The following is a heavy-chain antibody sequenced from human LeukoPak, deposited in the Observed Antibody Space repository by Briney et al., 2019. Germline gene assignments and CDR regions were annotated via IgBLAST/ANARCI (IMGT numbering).Heavy chain of an antibody. V-gene: IGHV3-21*01. CDR3: ARDRYSSSWYPHYYYYYGMDV. D-gene: IGHD6-13*01. Sequence: GGSLRLSCAASGFTFSSYSMNWVRQAPGKGLEWVSSISSSSSYIYYADSVKGRFTISRDNAKNSLYLQMNSLRAEDTAVYYCARDRYSSSWYPHYYYYYGMDVWGQGTTVTVSS. J-gene: IGHJ6*02. CDR2: ISSSSSYI. CDR1: GFTFSSYS.